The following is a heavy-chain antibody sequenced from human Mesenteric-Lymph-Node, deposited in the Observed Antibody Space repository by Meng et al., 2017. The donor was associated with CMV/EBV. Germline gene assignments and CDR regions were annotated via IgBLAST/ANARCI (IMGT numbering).Heavy chain of an antibody. CDR1: GFIFENAW. CDR2: IKSKTDGRTR. V-gene: IGHV3-15*07. D-gene: IGHD3-10*01. CDR3: TTDGRYSDAFDI. Sequence: ASGFIFENAWMNWVRQAPGKGLGWVGRIKSKTDGRTRDYPAPVKGRFTISRDDSKNTLYLQMTSLKTEDTAVYYCTTDGRYSDAFDIWGQGTMVTVSS. J-gene: IGHJ3*02.